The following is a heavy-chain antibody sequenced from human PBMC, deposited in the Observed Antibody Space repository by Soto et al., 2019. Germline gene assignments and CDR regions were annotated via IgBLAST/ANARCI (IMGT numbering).Heavy chain of an antibody. V-gene: IGHV3-23*01. CDR2: ISGTGGST. CDR1: GFTFRSYA. Sequence: GGSLRLSCAISGFTFRSYAMSWVRQAPGKGLEWVSGISGTGGSTYYADSVKGRFTISRDNSKNTLYLQMNSLKTEDTAVYYCTTVGLRFLEWLLTIDAFDIWGQGTMVTVSS. CDR3: TTVGLRFLEWLLTIDAFDI. D-gene: IGHD3-3*01. J-gene: IGHJ3*02.